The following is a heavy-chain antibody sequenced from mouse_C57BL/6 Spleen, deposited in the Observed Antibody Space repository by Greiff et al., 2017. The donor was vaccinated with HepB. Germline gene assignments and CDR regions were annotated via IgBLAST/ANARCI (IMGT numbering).Heavy chain of an antibody. Sequence: VQLQQPGAELVMPGASVKLSCKASGYTFTSYWMHWVKQRPGQGLEWIGEIDPSDSYTNYNQKFKGKSTLTVDKSSSTAYMQLSSLTSEDSAVYYCARDYYGSSVFAYWGQGTLVTVSA. V-gene: IGHV1-69*01. J-gene: IGHJ3*01. D-gene: IGHD1-1*01. CDR1: GYTFTSYW. CDR2: IDPSDSYT. CDR3: ARDYYGSSVFAY.